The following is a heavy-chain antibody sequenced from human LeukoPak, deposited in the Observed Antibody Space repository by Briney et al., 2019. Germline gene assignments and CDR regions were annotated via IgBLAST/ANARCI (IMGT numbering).Heavy chain of an antibody. Sequence: SSETLSLTCTVSGGSISGSGYYWGWIRQPPGKGLEWIGSIYYSGSTYYNPSLKSRVTISVDTSKNQFSLRLSSVTAADTAAYYCARGLVWGRGTLVTVSS. D-gene: IGHD6-19*01. V-gene: IGHV4-39*01. CDR1: GGSISGSGYY. J-gene: IGHJ4*02. CDR3: ARGLV. CDR2: IYYSGST.